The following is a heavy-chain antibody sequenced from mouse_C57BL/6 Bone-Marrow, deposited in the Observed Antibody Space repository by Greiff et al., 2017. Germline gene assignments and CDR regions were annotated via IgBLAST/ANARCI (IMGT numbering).Heavy chain of an antibody. CDR3: AGDYDGRFAY. Sequence: QVQLQQSGAELVRPGTSVKVSCKASGYAFTNYLIEWVKQRPGQGLEWIGVLNPGSGGTNYNEKFKGKATLTADKSSSTAYMQLSSLTSEDSAVYFCAGDYDGRFAYWGQGTLVTVSA. CDR2: LNPGSGGT. V-gene: IGHV1-54*01. CDR1: GYAFTNYL. J-gene: IGHJ3*01. D-gene: IGHD2-4*01.